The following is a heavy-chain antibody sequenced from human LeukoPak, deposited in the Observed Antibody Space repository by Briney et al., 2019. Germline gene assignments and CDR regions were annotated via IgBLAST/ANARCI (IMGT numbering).Heavy chain of an antibody. CDR3: ARAAFYYDSSGHSPDFDY. CDR2: INPNTGAT. J-gene: IGHJ4*02. D-gene: IGHD3-22*01. Sequence: ASVKVSCKASGYXFTDYYLHWVRQAPGQGLEWKGWINPNTGATDYAQNFQGRVAMTRDTSISTAYMDLSRLRSDDTAVYYCARAAFYYDSSGHSPDFDYWGQGTLVTVSS. CDR1: GYXFTDYY. V-gene: IGHV1-2*02.